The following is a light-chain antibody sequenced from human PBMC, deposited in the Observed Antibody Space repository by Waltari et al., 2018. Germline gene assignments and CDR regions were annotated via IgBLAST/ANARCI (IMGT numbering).Light chain of an antibody. Sequence: QSALTQPPSASGSPGQSVTISCTGTSSDFGGYNYVSWYQQYPGKAPKLMIYDVSKRPSGVPDRFSGSKSGNTASLTISGLQAEDEADYYCCSYAGSYAYVVLGGGTKLTVL. V-gene: IGLV2-11*01. CDR2: DVS. CDR3: CSYAGSYAYVV. CDR1: SSDFGGYNY. J-gene: IGLJ2*01.